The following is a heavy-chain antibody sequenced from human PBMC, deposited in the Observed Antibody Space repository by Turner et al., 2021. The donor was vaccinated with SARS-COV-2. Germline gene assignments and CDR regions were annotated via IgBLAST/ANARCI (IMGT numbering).Heavy chain of an antibody. CDR3: ARLHTSSWYFDY. D-gene: IGHD6-13*01. V-gene: IGHV3-7*03. CDR1: GITFSSYW. J-gene: IGHJ4*02. CDR2: IKQDGSEK. Sequence: GQLVESGVGLVQPAGSLRLTCAASGITFSSYWVSWVGQDPGKGLEWVANIKQDGSEKYYVDSVKGRFTISRDNAKNSRYLQMNSLRAEDTAVYYCARLHTSSWYFDYWGQGTLVTVSS.